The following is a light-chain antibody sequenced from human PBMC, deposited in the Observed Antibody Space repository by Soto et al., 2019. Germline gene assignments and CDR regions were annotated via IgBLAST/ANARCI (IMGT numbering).Light chain of an antibody. V-gene: IGKV1-17*03. J-gene: IGKJ5*01. CDR1: QGISNY. CDR2: AAS. CDR3: LQHDSYPIT. Sequence: DIQMTQSPAAMSASVGDRVTITCRASQGISNYLAWFQQKPGKVPKRLIYAASSLQSGVSSRFSGSGSGTEFTLTISSLQPEDCATYYCLQHDSYPITCGQGTRLEIK.